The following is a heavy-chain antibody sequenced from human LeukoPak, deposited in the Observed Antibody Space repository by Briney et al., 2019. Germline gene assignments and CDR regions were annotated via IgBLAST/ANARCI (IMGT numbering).Heavy chain of an antibody. D-gene: IGHD2-2*01. CDR1: GGSISSSSYY. CDR2: IYYSGST. Sequence: SETLSLTCTVSGGSISSSSYYWGWIRQPPGKGLEWIGSIYYSGSTYYNPSLKSRVTISVDTSKNQFSLKLSSVTAADTAVYYCARAAGRRRLIVVVPAPPYYFDYWGQGTLVTVSS. CDR3: ARAAGRRRLIVVVPAPPYYFDY. V-gene: IGHV4-39*01. J-gene: IGHJ4*02.